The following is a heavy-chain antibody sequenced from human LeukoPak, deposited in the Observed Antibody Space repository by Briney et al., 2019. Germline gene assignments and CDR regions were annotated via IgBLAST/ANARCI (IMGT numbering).Heavy chain of an antibody. CDR2: ISYDGSNK. J-gene: IGHJ3*02. V-gene: IGHV3-30*18. CDR3: AKDIGITGGAFDI. CDR1: GFTFSSYG. Sequence: SLRLSCAASGFTFSSYGMHWVRQAPGKGLEWVAVISYDGSNKYYADSVKGRFTISRDNSKNTLYLQMNSLRAEDTAVYYCAKDIGITGGAFDIWGQGTMVTVSS. D-gene: IGHD2-8*02.